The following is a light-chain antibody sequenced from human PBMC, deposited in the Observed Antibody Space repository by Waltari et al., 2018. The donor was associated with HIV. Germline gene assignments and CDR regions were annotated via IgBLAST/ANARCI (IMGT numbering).Light chain of an antibody. Sequence: QSVLTQPPSAPGTPGQRVTISCSGGASNIGSNSVSWYQQVPGTAPKLLIYSTHQRPSGVPERDSGSKSGTSASLAIYGLQSEDEADYYCASWDDSLNVMLFGGGTKLTV. V-gene: IGLV1-44*01. CDR2: STH. CDR3: ASWDDSLNVML. J-gene: IGLJ2*01. CDR1: ASNIGSNS.